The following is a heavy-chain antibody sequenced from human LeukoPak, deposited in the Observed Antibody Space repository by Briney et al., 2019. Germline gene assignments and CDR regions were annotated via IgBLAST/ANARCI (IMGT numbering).Heavy chain of an antibody. CDR3: ARVGMVRGVTYWFDP. Sequence: ASVKVSCKASGYTFTSYYMHWVRQAPGQGLEWMGIINPSGGSTSYAQKFQGRVTMTRDTSISTAYMELSRLRSDDTAVYYCARVGMVRGVTYWFDPWGQGTLVTVSS. CDR1: GYTFTSYY. CDR2: INPSGGST. V-gene: IGHV1-46*01. J-gene: IGHJ5*02. D-gene: IGHD3-10*01.